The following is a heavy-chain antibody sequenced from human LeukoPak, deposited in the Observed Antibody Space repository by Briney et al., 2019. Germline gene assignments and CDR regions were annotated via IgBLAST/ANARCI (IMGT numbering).Heavy chain of an antibody. J-gene: IGHJ4*02. CDR2: INPNSGGT. V-gene: IGHV1-2*02. D-gene: IGHD2-21*02. Sequence: ASVKVSCKASGGTFSSYAISWVRQAPGQGLEWMGWINPNSGGTNYAQRFQGRVTMTRDTSISTAYMELSRLRSDDTAVYYCATHTLFCGGDCHPFDYWGQGTLVTVSS. CDR3: ATHTLFCGGDCHPFDY. CDR1: GGTFSSYA.